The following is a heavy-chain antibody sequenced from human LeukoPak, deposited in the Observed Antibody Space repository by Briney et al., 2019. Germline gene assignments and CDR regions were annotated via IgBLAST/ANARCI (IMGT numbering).Heavy chain of an antibody. CDR3: ARGRQQLANWFDP. CDR1: GFTVSSNY. V-gene: IGHV3-53*01. Sequence: GGSLRLSCAASGFTVSSNYMSWVRQAPGKGLEWVSVIYSGGSTYYADSVKGRFTISRDNSKSTLYIQMNSLRAEDTAVYYCARGRQQLANWFDPWGQGTLVTVSS. J-gene: IGHJ5*02. CDR2: IYSGGST. D-gene: IGHD6-13*01.